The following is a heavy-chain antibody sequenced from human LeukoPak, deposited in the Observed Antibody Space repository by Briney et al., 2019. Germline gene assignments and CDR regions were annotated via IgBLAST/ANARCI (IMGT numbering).Heavy chain of an antibody. V-gene: IGHV4-39*01. D-gene: IGHD3-10*01. J-gene: IGHJ6*03. CDR2: IYYSGNT. Sequence: SETLSLTCTVSGDSISTSNSYWGWIRQPPGKGLEWIGSIYYSGNTYYNASLKSRVTISVDTSKNQFSLKLSSVTAADTAVYYCARAPNLYYYGSGSNYYYYFMDVWGKGTTVTISS. CDR3: ARAPNLYYYGSGSNYYYYFMDV. CDR1: GDSISTSNSY.